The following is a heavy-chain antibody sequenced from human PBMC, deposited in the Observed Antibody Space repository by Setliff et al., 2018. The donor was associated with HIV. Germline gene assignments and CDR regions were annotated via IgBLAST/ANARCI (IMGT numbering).Heavy chain of an antibody. CDR2: IYNGGST. D-gene: IGHD3-3*01. CDR1: GGSFSGYY. J-gene: IGHJ4*02. V-gene: IGHV4-59*01. Sequence: SETLSLTCSVSGGSFSGYYWSWIRQPPGKGLEWIGCIYIYNGGSTNYNPSLTSRVTISVDTSRNQFSLKLTSVTAADTAIYYCARGVNFDYWGQGTQVTVSS. CDR3: ARGVNFDY.